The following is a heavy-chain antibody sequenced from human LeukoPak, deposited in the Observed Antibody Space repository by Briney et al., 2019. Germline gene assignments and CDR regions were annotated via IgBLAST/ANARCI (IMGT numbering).Heavy chain of an antibody. D-gene: IGHD1-14*01. Sequence: ASVKVSRKASGGTFSSYAISWVRQAPGQGLEWMGGIIPIFGTANYAQKFQGRVTITTDESASTAYMELSSLRSEDTAVYYCARDRNFNWFDPWGQGTLVTVSS. V-gene: IGHV1-69*05. J-gene: IGHJ5*02. CDR2: IIPIFGTA. CDR3: ARDRNFNWFDP. CDR1: GGTFSSYA.